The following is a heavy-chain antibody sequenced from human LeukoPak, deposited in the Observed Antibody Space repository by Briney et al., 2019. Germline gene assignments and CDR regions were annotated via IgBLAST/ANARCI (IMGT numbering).Heavy chain of an antibody. D-gene: IGHD3-10*01. J-gene: IGHJ5*02. Sequence: GGPLRLSCAASGFTFSDYYMSWIRQAPGKGLEWVSYISSSSSYTNYADSVKGRFTISRDNAKNSLYLQMNSLRAEDTAVYYCARFITMVRGVIPENWFDPWGQGTLVTVSS. CDR2: ISSSSSYT. V-gene: IGHV3-11*06. CDR1: GFTFSDYY. CDR3: ARFITMVRGVIPENWFDP.